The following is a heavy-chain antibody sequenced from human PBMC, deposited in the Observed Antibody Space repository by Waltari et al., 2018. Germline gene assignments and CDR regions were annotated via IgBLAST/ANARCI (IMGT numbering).Heavy chain of an antibody. CDR3: ARDRGRGLYLDS. D-gene: IGHD2-15*01. Sequence: QLHLEQLGPGLVKPSETLSLICAVSGDSMSGRYLWSWVRQAPGKGLEWIGQVRGSGKTNSNPSVASRVTVSVDTSTGQFSLKVTSATAADTAVYYCARDRGRGLYLDSWGQGMLVTVSP. CDR2: VRGSGKT. V-gene: IGHV4-4*02. CDR1: GDSMSGRYL. J-gene: IGHJ4*02.